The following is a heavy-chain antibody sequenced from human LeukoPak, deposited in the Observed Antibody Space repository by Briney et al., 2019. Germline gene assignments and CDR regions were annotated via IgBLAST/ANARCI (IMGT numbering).Heavy chain of an antibody. Sequence: SQTLSLTRAISGDSVSNNRAAWNWIRQSPSRGLEWLGRTYYKSRWDNDYAASVKSRITISPDTSKNQFSLQLNFVTPEDTAVYYCTRDATRTGWFDPWGQGTLVTVSS. CDR3: TRDATRTGWFDP. J-gene: IGHJ5*02. CDR2: TYYKSRWDN. V-gene: IGHV6-1*01. CDR1: GDSVSNNRAA. D-gene: IGHD1-14*01.